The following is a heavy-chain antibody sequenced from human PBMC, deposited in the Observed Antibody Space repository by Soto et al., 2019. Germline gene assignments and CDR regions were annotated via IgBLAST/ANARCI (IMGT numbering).Heavy chain of an antibody. D-gene: IGHD6-13*01. CDR2: LYSDDST. V-gene: IGHV3-66*01. Sequence: HPGGSLRLSCAASGFTVSGIYMSWVRPAPGKGLEWVSLLYSDDSTYYADSVKGRFTISRDNSKNTLFLQMNSLRAEDTAVYYCGRVETLSAGVHYWGQGTLVTVSS. J-gene: IGHJ4*02. CDR3: GRVETLSAGVHY. CDR1: GFTVSGIY.